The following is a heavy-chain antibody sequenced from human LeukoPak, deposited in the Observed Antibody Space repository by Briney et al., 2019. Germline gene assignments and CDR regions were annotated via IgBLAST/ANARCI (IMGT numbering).Heavy chain of an antibody. Sequence: GRSLRLSCAASGFTFSSYGMHWVRQAPGKGLEWVAVIWYDGSNKYYADSVKGRFTISRGNSKNTLYLQMNSLRAEDTAVYYCARGSFDWLLPRGGWFDPWGQGTLVTVSS. D-gene: IGHD3-9*01. CDR2: IWYDGSNK. CDR1: GFTFSSYG. CDR3: ARGSFDWLLPRGGWFDP. J-gene: IGHJ5*02. V-gene: IGHV3-33*01.